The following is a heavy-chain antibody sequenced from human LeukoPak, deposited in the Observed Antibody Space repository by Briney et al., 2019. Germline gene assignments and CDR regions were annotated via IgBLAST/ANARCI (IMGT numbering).Heavy chain of an antibody. CDR3: ARAGDYDILTPYFDY. J-gene: IGHJ4*02. V-gene: IGHV4-61*01. CDR2: IYYSGST. CDR1: GDSVSSGRNY. Sequence: SQTLSLTCTVSGDSVSSGRNYWSWIRQPPGKGLEWIGYIYYSGSTNYNPSLKSRVTISVDTSKNQFSLKLSSVTAADTAVYYCARAGDYDILTPYFDYWGQGTLVTVSS. D-gene: IGHD3-9*01.